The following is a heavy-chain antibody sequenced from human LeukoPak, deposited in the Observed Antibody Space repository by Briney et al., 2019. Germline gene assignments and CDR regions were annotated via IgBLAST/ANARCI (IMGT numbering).Heavy chain of an antibody. D-gene: IGHD4-17*01. CDR2: ISAYNGNT. CDR3: ARDNYGDYSEYYFDY. J-gene: IGHJ4*02. V-gene: IGHV1-18*01. CDR1: GYTFTCYG. Sequence: ASVKVSCKASGYTFTCYGISWVRQAPGQGLEWMGWISAYNGNTNYAQKLQGRVTMTTDTSTSTAYMELRSLRSDDTAVYYCARDNYGDYSEYYFDYWGQGTLVTVSS.